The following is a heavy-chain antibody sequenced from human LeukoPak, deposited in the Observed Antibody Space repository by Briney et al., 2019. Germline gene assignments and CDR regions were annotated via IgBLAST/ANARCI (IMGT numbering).Heavy chain of an antibody. J-gene: IGHJ4*02. CDR2: ISTRGNTV. CDR3: ARDVAAAASHLDY. CDR1: GFTFSIYE. V-gene: IGHV3-48*03. Sequence: GGSLRLSCAASGFTFSIYEMNWVRQAPGKGLEWVSYISTRGNTVYYADSVKGRFTISRDNAKNSLYLQMNSLRAEDTAVYYCARDVAAAASHLDYWGQGTLVTVSS. D-gene: IGHD2-15*01.